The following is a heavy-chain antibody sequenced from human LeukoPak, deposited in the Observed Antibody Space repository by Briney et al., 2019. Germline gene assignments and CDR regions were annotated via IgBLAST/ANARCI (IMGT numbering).Heavy chain of an antibody. D-gene: IGHD1-26*01. V-gene: IGHV3-11*04. CDR2: ISSSGSTI. CDR3: ASGRGSYFPH. J-gene: IGHJ1*01. CDR1: GFTLSDYY. Sequence: GGSLRLSCAASGFTLSDYYMSWIRQAPGKGLEWVSYISSSGSTIYYADTVKGRFTISRDNAKKSMYLQMNSLRAEDTAVYYCASGRGSYFPHWGQGTLVTVSS.